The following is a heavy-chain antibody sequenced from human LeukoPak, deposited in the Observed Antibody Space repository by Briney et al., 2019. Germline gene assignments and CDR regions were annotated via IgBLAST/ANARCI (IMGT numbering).Heavy chain of an antibody. D-gene: IGHD2-2*01. CDR1: GFTFSSYA. V-gene: IGHV3-30-3*02. Sequence: GGSLRLSCAASGFTFSSYAMHWVRQAPGKGLEWVAVISYDGSNKYYADSVKGRFTISRDNSKNTLYLQMNSLRAEDTAVYYCAKTQRDCSSTSCSRYFGMDVWGQGTTVTVSS. CDR3: AKTQRDCSSTSCSRYFGMDV. J-gene: IGHJ6*02. CDR2: ISYDGSNK.